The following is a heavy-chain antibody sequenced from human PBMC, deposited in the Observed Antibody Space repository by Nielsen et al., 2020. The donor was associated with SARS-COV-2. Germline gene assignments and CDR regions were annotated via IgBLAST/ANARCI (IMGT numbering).Heavy chain of an antibody. CDR1: GFTFSSYW. D-gene: IGHD3/OR15-3a*01. Sequence: GGSLRLSCAASGFTFSSYWMHWVRQAPGKGLVWVSRINSDGSSTSYADSVKGRFTISRDNAKNTLYLQMNSLKTEDTAVYYCTTAVGLRDYYYYMDVWGKGTTVTVSS. CDR2: INSDGSST. J-gene: IGHJ6*03. CDR3: TTAVGLRDYYYYMDV. V-gene: IGHV3-74*01.